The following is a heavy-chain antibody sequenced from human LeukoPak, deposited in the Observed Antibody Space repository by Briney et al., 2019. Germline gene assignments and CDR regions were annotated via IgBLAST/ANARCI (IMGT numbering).Heavy chain of an antibody. CDR1: GFTFSNYA. J-gene: IGHJ4*02. Sequence: GGSLRLSCAASGFTFSNYAMSWVRQAPGKGLEWVSAIFGSGGSTYYADSVKGRFTISRDNSKNTLFLQMNSLRVEDTALYYCSKWGDYDVLTGYYDSDFWGQGTLVTVSS. V-gene: IGHV3-23*01. D-gene: IGHD3-9*01. CDR3: SKWGDYDVLTGYYDSDF. CDR2: IFGSGGST.